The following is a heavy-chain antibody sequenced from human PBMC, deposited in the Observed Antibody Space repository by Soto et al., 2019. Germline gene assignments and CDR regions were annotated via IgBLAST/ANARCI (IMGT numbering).Heavy chain of an antibody. D-gene: IGHD6-13*01. V-gene: IGHV5-51*01. J-gene: IGHJ4*02. CDR3: ARQKENSSSSHFDY. CDR1: GYSFTSYW. CDR2: IYPGDSDT. Sequence: GESLKISCKGSGYSFTSYWIGWVRQMPGKGLEWMGIIYPGDSDTRYSPSFQGQVTISAVKSISTAYLQWSSLKASVTAMYSCARQKENSSSSHFDYWGQGTLVTVSS.